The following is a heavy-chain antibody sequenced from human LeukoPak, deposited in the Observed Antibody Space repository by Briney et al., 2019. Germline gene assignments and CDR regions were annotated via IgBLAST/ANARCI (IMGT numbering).Heavy chain of an antibody. J-gene: IGHJ4*02. Sequence: SETLSLTCTVSGGSISIYYWSWIRQPPGKGLEWIGHIYYSGSTNYNPPLKCRVTISVDTSKSQYSLKLSSVTAADTAVYYCARDPGIVGATGFFDYWGQGTLVTVSS. CDR3: ARDPGIVGATGFFDY. D-gene: IGHD1-26*01. CDR2: IYYSGST. CDR1: GGSISIYY. V-gene: IGHV4-59*01.